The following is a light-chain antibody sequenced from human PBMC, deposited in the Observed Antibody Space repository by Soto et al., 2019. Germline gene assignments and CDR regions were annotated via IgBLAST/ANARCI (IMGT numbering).Light chain of an antibody. CDR3: QQSYSNPLT. CDR2: AAS. V-gene: IGKV1-39*01. J-gene: IGKJ3*01. CDR1: QSISSY. Sequence: DIQMTQSPSSLSASVGDRVTITCRASQSISSYLNWYQQKPGKAPKLLIYAASSLQSGVPSRFSGSGSVTDFTLTISSLQPEDFATYYCQQSYSNPLTFGPGTKVDIK.